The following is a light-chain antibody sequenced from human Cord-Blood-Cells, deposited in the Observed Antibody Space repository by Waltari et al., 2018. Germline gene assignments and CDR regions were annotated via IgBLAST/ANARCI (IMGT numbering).Light chain of an antibody. CDR2: DVR. Sequence: QSALTQPASVSGSPGQSITISCTGTSSDVGGYNYGSCYQQPPGKAPKLRIYDVRNRPSGFSNRFSGSKSGNTASLTISGLQAEDEADYYCSSYTSSSTYWVFGGGTKLTVL. V-gene: IGLV2-14*01. J-gene: IGLJ3*02. CDR1: SSDVGGYNY. CDR3: SSYTSSSTYWV.